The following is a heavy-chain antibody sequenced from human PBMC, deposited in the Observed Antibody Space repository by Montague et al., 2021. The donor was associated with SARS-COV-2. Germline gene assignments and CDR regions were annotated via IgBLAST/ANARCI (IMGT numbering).Heavy chain of an antibody. CDR3: APSYDFWSGYLPY. CDR2: ISWNSGSI. Sequence: SLRLSCAASGFTFGDYAMHWVRQAPGKGLEWVSGISWNSGSIGYADSVKGRFTIFRDNAKNSLYLQMNSLRAEDTALYYCAPSYDFWSGYLPYWGQGTLATVSS. V-gene: IGHV3-9*01. D-gene: IGHD3-3*01. J-gene: IGHJ4*02. CDR1: GFTFGDYA.